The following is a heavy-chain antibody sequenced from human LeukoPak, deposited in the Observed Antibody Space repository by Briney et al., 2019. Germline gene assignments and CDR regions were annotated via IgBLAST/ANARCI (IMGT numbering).Heavy chain of an antibody. CDR2: IYHSGST. V-gene: IGHV4-38-2*02. CDR1: GYSISSGYY. Sequence: SETLSLTCTVSGYSISSGYYWGWIRQPPGKGLEWIGSIYHSGSTYYNPSLKSRVTISVDTSKNQFSLKLSSVTAADTAVYYCARDGDRGYYYMDVWGKGTTVTVSS. CDR3: ARDGDRGYYYMDV. D-gene: IGHD7-27*01. J-gene: IGHJ6*03.